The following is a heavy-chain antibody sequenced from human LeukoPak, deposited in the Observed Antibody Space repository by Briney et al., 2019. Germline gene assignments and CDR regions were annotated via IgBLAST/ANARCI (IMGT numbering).Heavy chain of an antibody. D-gene: IGHD3-3*01. CDR3: ARGYDFWSGHSSLFDY. CDR1: GYTFTGYY. Sequence: GASVKVSCKASGYTFTGYYMHWVRQAPGQGLEWMGWINPNSGGTNYAQKFQGRVTMTRDTSISTAYMELSSLRSEDTAVYYCARGYDFWSGHSSLFDYWGQGTLVTVSS. V-gene: IGHV1-2*02. J-gene: IGHJ4*02. CDR2: INPNSGGT.